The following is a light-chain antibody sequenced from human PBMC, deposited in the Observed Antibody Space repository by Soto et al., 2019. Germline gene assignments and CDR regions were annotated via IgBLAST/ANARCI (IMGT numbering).Light chain of an antibody. CDR3: QHSYGTPRT. Sequence: DIQMTQSPSSLSASIGDRVTITCRASQNIRSFLNWYQQKPGKAPQLLIYGASILHNGVPSRFSGSGSGTDFTLTITSLQPEDSATYYCQHSYGTPRTFGQGTKVDIK. CDR2: GAS. CDR1: QNIRSF. V-gene: IGKV1-39*01. J-gene: IGKJ1*01.